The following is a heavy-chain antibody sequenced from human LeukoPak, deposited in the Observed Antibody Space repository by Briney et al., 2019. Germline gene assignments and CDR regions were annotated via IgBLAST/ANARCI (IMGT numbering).Heavy chain of an antibody. Sequence: SETLSLTCTVSGGSISSGSYYWDWIRQPPGKGLEWIGTFYHGGSTYYNPSLKSRVTISVDTSKNQFSLNLTSVTAADTAVYYCARQIMIVVVITPYDAFDIWGQGTMVTVSS. CDR3: ARQIMIVVVITPYDAFDI. D-gene: IGHD3-22*01. CDR1: GGSISSGSYY. CDR2: FYHGGST. J-gene: IGHJ3*02. V-gene: IGHV4-39*01.